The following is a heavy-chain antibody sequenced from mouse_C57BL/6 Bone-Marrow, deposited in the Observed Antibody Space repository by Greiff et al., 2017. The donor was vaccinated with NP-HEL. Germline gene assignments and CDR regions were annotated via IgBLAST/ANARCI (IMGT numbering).Heavy chain of an antibody. CDR2: ISSGGSYT. D-gene: IGHD2-4*01. J-gene: IGHJ3*01. V-gene: IGHV5-6*02. Sequence: DVMLVESGGDLVKPGGSLKLSCAASGFTFSSYGMSWVRQTPDKRLEWVATISSGGSYTYYPDSVKGRFTISRDNAKNTLYLQMSSLKSEDTAMYYCASPYEYDVSWFAYWGQGTLVTVSA. CDR3: ASPYEYDVSWFAY. CDR1: GFTFSSYG.